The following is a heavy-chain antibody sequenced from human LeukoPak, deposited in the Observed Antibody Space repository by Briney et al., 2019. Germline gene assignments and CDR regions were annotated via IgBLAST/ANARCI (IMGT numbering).Heavy chain of an antibody. CDR2: INHSGST. CDR1: GGSFSGYY. J-gene: IGHJ4*02. V-gene: IGHV4-34*01. D-gene: IGHD2-2*01. CDR3: ASRLLGYCSSTSCPTPYYFDY. Sequence: SETLSLTCAVYGGSFSGYYWSWIRQPPGKGREWIGEINHSGSTNYNPSLKSRVTISVDTSKNQFSLKLSSVTAADTAVYYCASRLLGYCSSTSCPTPYYFDYWGQGTLVTVSS.